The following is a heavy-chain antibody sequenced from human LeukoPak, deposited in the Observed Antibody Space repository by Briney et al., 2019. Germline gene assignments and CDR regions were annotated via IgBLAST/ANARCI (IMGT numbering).Heavy chain of an antibody. CDR1: GGSISSSSYY. CDR3: ARRSGGHILTGYTTLYYFDY. CDR2: IYYSGST. D-gene: IGHD3-9*01. J-gene: IGHJ4*02. V-gene: IGHV4-39*07. Sequence: PSETLSLTCTVSGGSISSSSYYWGWIRQPPGKGLEWIGSIYYSGSTYYNPSLKSRVTISVDTSKNQFSLKLSPVTAADTAVYYCARRSGGHILTGYTTLYYFDYWGQGTLVTVSS.